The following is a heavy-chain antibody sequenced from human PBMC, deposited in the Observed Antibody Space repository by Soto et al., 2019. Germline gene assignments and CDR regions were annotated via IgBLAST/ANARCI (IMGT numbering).Heavy chain of an antibody. CDR1: GGSFSGYN. CDR3: ARGPRRLLATTRQVYFDY. D-gene: IGHD1-26*01. CDR2: VYHRGTT. J-gene: IGHJ4*02. V-gene: IGHV4-34*01. Sequence: PSETLSRTCAVYGGSFSGYNWNWIRQPPGKGLEWIGEVYHRGTTNYNPPLKSRVTMSIDTSKNQFSLKLDSVTAADTAVYYCARGPRRLLATTRQVYFDYWGQGTLVTASS.